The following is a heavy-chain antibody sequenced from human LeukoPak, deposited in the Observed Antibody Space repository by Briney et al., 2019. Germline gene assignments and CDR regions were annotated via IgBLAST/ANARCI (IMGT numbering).Heavy chain of an antibody. Sequence: GGSLRLSCAASGFNFRGYAMSWVRQAPGKGLEWVSAISGSGARAHYAESVRGRFTISRDNAQNTLHLQMSSLRAEDTAVYYCAKEVVLGETNYYYNGMDVWGQGTTVTV. CDR3: AKEVVLGETNYYYNGMDV. V-gene: IGHV3-23*01. CDR1: GFNFRGYA. J-gene: IGHJ6*02. D-gene: IGHD1-26*01. CDR2: ISGSGARA.